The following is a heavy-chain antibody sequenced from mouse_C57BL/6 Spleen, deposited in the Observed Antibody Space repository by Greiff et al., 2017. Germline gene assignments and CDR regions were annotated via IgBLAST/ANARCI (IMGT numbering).Heavy chain of an antibody. CDR2: IYPRSGNT. CDR1: GYTFTSYG. J-gene: IGHJ1*03. D-gene: IGHD1-1*01. Sequence: QVQLQQSGAELARPGASVKLSCKASGYTFTSYGISWVKQRTGQGLEWIGEIYPRSGNTYYNEKFKGKATLTADKSSSTAYMELRSLPSEDSAVYFCARNYGSSYGWDFDVWGTGTTVTVSS. V-gene: IGHV1-81*01. CDR3: ARNYGSSYGWDFDV.